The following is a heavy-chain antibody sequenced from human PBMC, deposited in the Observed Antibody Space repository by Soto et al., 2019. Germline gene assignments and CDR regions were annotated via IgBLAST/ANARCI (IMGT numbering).Heavy chain of an antibody. CDR1: GFTFSSYA. V-gene: IGHV3-23*01. D-gene: IGHD6-19*01. CDR3: AKDRQWLVLGQGAASAFEI. J-gene: IGHJ3*02. Sequence: PGGSLRLSCAASGFTFSSYAMSWVRQAPGKGLEWVSAISGSGGSTYYADSVKGRFTISRDNSKNTLYLQMNSLRAEDTAVYYCAKDRQWLVLGQGAASAFEIWGQGTMVTVSS. CDR2: ISGSGGST.